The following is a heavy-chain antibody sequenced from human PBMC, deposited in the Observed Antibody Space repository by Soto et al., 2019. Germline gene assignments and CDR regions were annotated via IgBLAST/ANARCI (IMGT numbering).Heavy chain of an antibody. Sequence: QVQLQQSGPRLARPSGTLSLTCVVSGGSISSTNWWTWVRQTPGKGLEWIGEIYHTGSTKYNPSRKNRVTISLDKPNTQSSLNLKSVTAADTAVYYCAALPPRIVVVVLPIPSWGQGTMVTVSS. CDR2: IYHTGST. CDR1: GGSISSTNW. J-gene: IGHJ4*02. D-gene: IGHD2-15*01. CDR3: AALPPRIVVVVLPIPS. V-gene: IGHV4-4*02.